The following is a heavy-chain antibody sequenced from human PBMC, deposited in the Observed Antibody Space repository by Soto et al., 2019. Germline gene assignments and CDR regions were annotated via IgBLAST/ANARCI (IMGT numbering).Heavy chain of an antibody. CDR1: GDSVISETYY. V-gene: IGHV4-61*01. J-gene: IGHJ4*02. CDR3: ARLAISGTPRFDY. CDR2: IYYSGTT. D-gene: IGHD1-20*01. Sequence: PSETLSLTCTVSGDSVISETYYWSWIRQPPGKGLEWIGYIYYSGTTKYIPSLESRVIISIDTSKSQFSLKLNSVTAADTAMYYRARLAISGTPRFDYWGQGTPVTSPQ.